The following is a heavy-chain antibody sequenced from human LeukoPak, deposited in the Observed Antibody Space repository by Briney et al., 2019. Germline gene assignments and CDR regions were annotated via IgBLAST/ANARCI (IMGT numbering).Heavy chain of an antibody. CDR1: GYTLTELS. CDR2: INPSGGST. V-gene: IGHV1-46*01. D-gene: IGHD1-14*01. CDR3: ARSSGRSPNRDYMDV. J-gene: IGHJ6*03. Sequence: ASVNVSCKVSGYTLTELSMHWVRQAPGKGLEWMGIINPSGGSTSYAQKFQGRVTMTRDTSTSTVYMELSSLRSEDTAVYYCARSSGRSPNRDYMDVWGKGTTVTISS.